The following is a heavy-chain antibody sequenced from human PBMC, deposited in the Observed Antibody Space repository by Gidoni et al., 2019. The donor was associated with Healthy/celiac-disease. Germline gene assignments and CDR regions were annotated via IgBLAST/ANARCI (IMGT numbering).Heavy chain of an antibody. V-gene: IGHV1-69*19. CDR2: IIPIFGTA. CDR3: ARVYVEGTMVRGALRY. CDR1: GGTFSSYA. J-gene: IGHJ4*02. Sequence: QVQLVQSGAAVTKPGSSVKVSCKASGGTFSSYAISWVRQAPGQGLEWMGGIIPIFGTANYAQKFQGRVTITADESTSTAYMELSSLRSEDTAVYYCARVYVEGTMVRGALRYWGQGTLVTVSS. D-gene: IGHD3-10*01.